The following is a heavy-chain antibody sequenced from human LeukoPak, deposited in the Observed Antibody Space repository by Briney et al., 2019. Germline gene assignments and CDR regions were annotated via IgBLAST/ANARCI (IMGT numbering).Heavy chain of an antibody. CDR3: ARGRSITLLRGVAMSDGFDI. Sequence: GGSLRLSCAASGFTFSSYIMNWVRQAPGKGPEWVSSISSSSSYISYTDSVKGRFTISRDNAKNLVFLQMNGLRAEDTAVYYCARGRSITLLRGVAMSDGFDIWGQGAMVAVSS. CDR2: ISSSSSYI. V-gene: IGHV3-21*01. CDR1: GFTFSSYI. D-gene: IGHD3-10*01. J-gene: IGHJ3*02.